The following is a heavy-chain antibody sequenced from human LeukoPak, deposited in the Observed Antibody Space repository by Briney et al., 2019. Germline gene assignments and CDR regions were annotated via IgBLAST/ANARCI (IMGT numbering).Heavy chain of an antibody. CDR1: GFTFSDYW. Sequence: GGSLRLSCAASGFTFSDYWMTWVRQAPGKGLEWVANINQDGTDKNYVDSVKGRFTISRDDAKNSLFLQMNSLRAEDTALYYCARASYYYDTTGLGAVDIWGQGTLVTVSS. D-gene: IGHD3-22*01. J-gene: IGHJ3*02. CDR3: ARASYYYDTTGLGAVDI. CDR2: INQDGTDK. V-gene: IGHV3-7*03.